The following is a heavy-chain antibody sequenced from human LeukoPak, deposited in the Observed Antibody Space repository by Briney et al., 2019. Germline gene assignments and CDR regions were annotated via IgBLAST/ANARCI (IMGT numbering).Heavy chain of an antibody. D-gene: IGHD3-22*01. CDR3: AKEERVHYYDSSGYPDY. Sequence: GGSLRLSCAASGFTFSTYWMTWVRQAPGKGLEWVANIKQDGSEKYYVDSVKGRFTISRDNSKNTLYLQMNSLRAEDTAVYYCAKEERVHYYDSSGYPDYWGQGTLVTVSS. J-gene: IGHJ4*02. CDR1: GFTFSTYW. CDR2: IKQDGSEK. V-gene: IGHV3-7*03.